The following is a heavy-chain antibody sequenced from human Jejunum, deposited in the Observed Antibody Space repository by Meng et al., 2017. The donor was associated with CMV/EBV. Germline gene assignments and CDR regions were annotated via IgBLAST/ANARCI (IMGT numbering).Heavy chain of an antibody. CDR3: ARDNLPGYGYSYDDE. CDR2: MYSGGTT. V-gene: IGHV3-53*01. D-gene: IGHD5-18*01. CDR1: GFTVRNNY. Sequence: EVQLVESGGGLIQPGGSVRLSCADSGFTVRNNYMSWVRQAPGKGLEWVSVMYSGGTTYYADSVKGRFTISRDNSKNTLYLQMNSLRAEDTAVYYCARDNLPGYGYSYDDEWDQGHLVTVDS. J-gene: IGHJ4*02.